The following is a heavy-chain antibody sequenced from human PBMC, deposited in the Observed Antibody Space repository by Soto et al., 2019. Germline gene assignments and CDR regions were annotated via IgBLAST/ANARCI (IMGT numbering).Heavy chain of an antibody. D-gene: IGHD6-19*01. CDR1: GFTFSSYA. CDR2: ISGSGGST. J-gene: IGHJ4*02. Sequence: GGSLRLSCAASGFTFSSYAMSWVRQAPGKGPEWVSAISGSGGSTYYADSVKGRFTISRDNSKNTLYLQMNSLKIEDTAVYYCTTEYGYSSGQNDNWGQGTLVTVSS. V-gene: IGHV3-23*01. CDR3: TTEYGYSSGQNDN.